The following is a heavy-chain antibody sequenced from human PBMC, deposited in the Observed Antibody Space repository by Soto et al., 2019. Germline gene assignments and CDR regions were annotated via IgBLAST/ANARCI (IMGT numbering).Heavy chain of an antibody. V-gene: IGHV1-2*02. Sequence: QVQLVQSGAEGKKPGASVKVSCKASGYTFTGYYMHWVRQAPGQGLEWMGWINPNSGGTNYAQKFQGGVTMTRDTSISTADMELSRLRSDDTAVYYCARGEDTATHNYSSYVMDVWGQGTTVTVSS. CDR2: INPNSGGT. CDR3: ARGEDTATHNYSSYVMDV. J-gene: IGHJ6*02. CDR1: GYTFTGYY. D-gene: IGHD5-18*01.